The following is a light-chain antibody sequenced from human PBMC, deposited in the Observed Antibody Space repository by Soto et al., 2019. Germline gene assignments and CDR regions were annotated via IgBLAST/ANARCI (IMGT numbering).Light chain of an antibody. CDR3: SSYTRSSTWV. CDR2: EVS. V-gene: IGLV2-14*01. Sequence: QPVLTQPASVSGSPGQSITISCTGTSSDVGGYNHVSWYQQHPGKVPKLKIYEVSNRPSGVSNRFSGSKSGNTASLTISGLQAEDEADYYCSSYTRSSTWVFGGGTKVTVL. J-gene: IGLJ3*02. CDR1: SSDVGGYNH.